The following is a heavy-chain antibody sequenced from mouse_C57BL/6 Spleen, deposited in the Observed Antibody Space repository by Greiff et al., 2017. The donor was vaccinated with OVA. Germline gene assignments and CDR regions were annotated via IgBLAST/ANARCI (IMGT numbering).Heavy chain of an antibody. Sequence: QVQLQQSGPGLVQPSQSLSITCTVSGFSLTSYGVHWVRQSPGKGLEWLGVIWSGGSTDYNAAFISRLSISKDNSKSQVFFKMNSLQADDTAIYYCATLTGGYFDVWGTGTTVTVSS. CDR3: ATLTGGYFDV. V-gene: IGHV2-2*01. J-gene: IGHJ1*03. CDR2: IWSGGST. CDR1: GFSLTSYG. D-gene: IGHD4-1*01.